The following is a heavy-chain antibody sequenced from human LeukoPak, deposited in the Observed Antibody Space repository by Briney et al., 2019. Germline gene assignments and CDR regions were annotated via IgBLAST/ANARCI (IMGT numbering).Heavy chain of an antibody. CDR3: AKDVVGQQWPENY. CDR2: IQYDGSYK. J-gene: IGHJ4*02. V-gene: IGHV3-30*02. CDR1: GFTLNDYY. D-gene: IGHD6-19*01. Sequence: GGSLRLSCAASGFTLNDYYLSWIRQAPGRGLEWVAFIQYDGSYKDYGDSVKGRFTISRDNSKNTLYLQMNSLRAEDTAVYFCAKDVVGQQWPENYWVQGTLVTVSS.